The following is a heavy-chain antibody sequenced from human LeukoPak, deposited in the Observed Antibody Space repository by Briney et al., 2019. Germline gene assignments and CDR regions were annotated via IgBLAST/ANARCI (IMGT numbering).Heavy chain of an antibody. V-gene: IGHV4-30-4*08. CDR2: IYYSGST. D-gene: IGHD5-12*01. CDR3: ARDLRGYDFFDY. CDR1: VGSISSCDYY. Sequence: SQTLSLTCTVSVGSISSCDYYWSWIRQPPGKGLEWIGYIYYSGSTYYNPSLKSRVTISVDTSKNQFSLKLSSVTAADTAVYYCARDLRGYDFFDYWGQGTLVTVSS. J-gene: IGHJ4*02.